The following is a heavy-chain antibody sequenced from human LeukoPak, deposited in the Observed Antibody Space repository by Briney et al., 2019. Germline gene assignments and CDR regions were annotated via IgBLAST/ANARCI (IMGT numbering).Heavy chain of an antibody. CDR2: IRYDGSNK. Sequence: GSLRLSCAASGFTFSSYGMHWVRQAPGKGLEWVAFIRYDGSNKYYADSVKGRFTISRDNSKNTLYLQMNSLRAEDTAVYYCAKDANLYCSSTSCYTWYFDYWGQGTLVTVSS. V-gene: IGHV3-30*02. J-gene: IGHJ4*02. CDR1: GFTFSSYG. D-gene: IGHD2-2*02. CDR3: AKDANLYCSSTSCYTWYFDY.